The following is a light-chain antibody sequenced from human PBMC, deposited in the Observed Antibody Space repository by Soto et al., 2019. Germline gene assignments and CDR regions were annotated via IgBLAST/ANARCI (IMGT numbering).Light chain of an antibody. CDR3: SSCTSSSTYV. J-gene: IGLJ1*01. CDR1: SSDVGGYNY. V-gene: IGLV2-14*01. CDR2: EVS. Sequence: QSALTQPASVSGSPGQSITISCTGTSSDVGGYNYVSWYQQHPGKAPKLMIYEVSNRPSGVSNRFSGSKSGNTASLTISGLQAEDEADYYCSSCTSSSTYVFATGTKVTVL.